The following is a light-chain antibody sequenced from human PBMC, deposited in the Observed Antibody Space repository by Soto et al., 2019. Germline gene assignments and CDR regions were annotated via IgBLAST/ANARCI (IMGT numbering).Light chain of an antibody. J-gene: IGLJ3*02. V-gene: IGLV2-14*01. CDR2: EVS. CDR3: SSYTISSTWV. CDR1: SSDVGTYNY. Sequence: QSVLTQPASVSGSPGQSITISCTGTSSDVGTYNYVSWYQQHPGKAPKHMIYEVSNRPSGVSNRFSGSKSGNTASLTISGLQAEDEADYYCSSYTISSTWVFGGGTKLTVL.